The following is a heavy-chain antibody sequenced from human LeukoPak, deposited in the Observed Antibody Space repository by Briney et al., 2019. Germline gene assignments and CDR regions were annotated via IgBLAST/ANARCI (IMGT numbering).Heavy chain of an antibody. CDR3: ARELRGGGY. V-gene: IGHV3-30*03. CDR1: GFTFSSYG. D-gene: IGHD3-16*01. J-gene: IGHJ4*02. CDR2: ISYDGSNK. Sequence: GGSLRLSCAASGFTFSSYGMHWVRRAPGKGLEWVAVISYDGSNKYYADSVKGRFTISRDNSKNTLYLQMNSLRAEDTAVYYCARELRGGGYWGQGTLVTVSS.